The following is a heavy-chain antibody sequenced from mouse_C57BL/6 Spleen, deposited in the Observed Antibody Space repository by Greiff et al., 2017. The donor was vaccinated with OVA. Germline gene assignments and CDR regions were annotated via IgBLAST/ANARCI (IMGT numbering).Heavy chain of an antibody. D-gene: IGHD1-3*01. Sequence: EVKVEESGGGLVKPGGSLKLSCAASGFTFSDYGMHWVRQAPEKGLEWVAYISSGSSTIYYADTVKGRFTISRDNAKNTLFLQMTSLRSEDTAMYYCARSKSKGGDYWGQGTTLTVSS. CDR3: ARSKSKGGDY. V-gene: IGHV5-17*01. CDR2: ISSGSSTI. J-gene: IGHJ2*01. CDR1: GFTFSDYG.